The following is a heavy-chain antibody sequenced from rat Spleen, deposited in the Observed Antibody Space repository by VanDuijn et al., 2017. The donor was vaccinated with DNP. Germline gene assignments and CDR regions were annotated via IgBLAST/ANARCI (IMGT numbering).Heavy chain of an antibody. CDR1: GFTFSDYN. V-gene: IGHV5-22*01. J-gene: IGHJ2*01. Sequence: EVQLVESGGGLVQPGRSLKLSCEASGFTFSDYNMAWVRQAPEKGLEWVASINPDGGSTYYGDSVKGRFTISRDNSKNTQYLQMNSLRSEDTATYYCGRDLGGDYWGQGVMVTVSS. D-gene: IGHD5-1*01. CDR3: GRDLGGDY. CDR2: INPDGGST.